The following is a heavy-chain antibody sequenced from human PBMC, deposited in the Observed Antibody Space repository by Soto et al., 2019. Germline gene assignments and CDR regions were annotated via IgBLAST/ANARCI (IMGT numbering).Heavy chain of an antibody. CDR1: GFTFSSYA. Sequence: GGSLRLSCAASGFTFSSYAMHWVRQAPGKGLEWVAVISYDGSNKYYADSVKGRFTISRDNSKNTLYLQMNSLRAEDTAVYYCARADYDILDYWGQGTLVTVSS. V-gene: IGHV3-30-3*01. J-gene: IGHJ4*02. CDR3: ARADYDILDY. D-gene: IGHD3-9*01. CDR2: ISYDGSNK.